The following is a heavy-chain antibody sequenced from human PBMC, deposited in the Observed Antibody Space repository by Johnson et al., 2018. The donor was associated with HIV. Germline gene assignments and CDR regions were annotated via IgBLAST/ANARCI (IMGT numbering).Heavy chain of an antibody. V-gene: IGHV3-30*04. CDR1: GFTFSNYA. Sequence: QVQLVESGGGVVQPGRSLRLSCAASGFTFSNYAMHWVRQAPGRGLEWVAVISYDGSDEYYADSVRGRFTISRDNSKNTLYLQMSSLRAEDTAVYYCARDAVIRSGWYNVDAFDVWGQGTMVTVSS. J-gene: IGHJ3*01. D-gene: IGHD6-19*01. CDR2: ISYDGSDE. CDR3: ARDAVIRSGWYNVDAFDV.